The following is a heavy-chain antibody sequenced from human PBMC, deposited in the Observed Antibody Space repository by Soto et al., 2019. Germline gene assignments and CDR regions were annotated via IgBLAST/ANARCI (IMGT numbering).Heavy chain of an antibody. CDR1: GGSISSGGYY. CDR2: IYYSGST. CDR3: ATLTMVRGALWYYYGMDV. J-gene: IGHJ6*02. D-gene: IGHD3-10*01. V-gene: IGHV4-31*03. Sequence: QVQLQESGPGLVKPSQTLSLTCTVSGGSISSGGYYWSWIRQHPGKGLEWIGYIYYSGSTYYNPSLKNRVTISVDTSKDHFSLKPSSVTSADTAVYYCATLTMVRGALWYYYGMDVWGQGTTVTVSS.